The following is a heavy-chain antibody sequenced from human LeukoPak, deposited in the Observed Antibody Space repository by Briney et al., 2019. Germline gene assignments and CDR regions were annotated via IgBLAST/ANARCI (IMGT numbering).Heavy chain of an antibody. CDR2: LSGSGGSS. D-gene: IGHD5-12*01. CDR3: AKLRGTVATMGYAADY. J-gene: IGHJ4*02. V-gene: IGHV3-23*01. Sequence: GPSLRPSRAAAGFTFSSYAITSVRQAPGKGLGWVSALSGSGGSSYYADSVKGRFTISRGNSNSTLFLQMNSLRAEDTALYYCAKLRGTVATMGYAADYWGQGTLVTVSS. CDR1: GFTFSSYA.